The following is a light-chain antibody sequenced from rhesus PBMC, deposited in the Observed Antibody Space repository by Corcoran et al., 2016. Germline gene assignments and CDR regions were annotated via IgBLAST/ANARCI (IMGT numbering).Light chain of an antibody. CDR1: SSDIGGYNG. CDR2: EVS. V-gene: IGLV2-38*01. J-gene: IGLJ1*01. Sequence: QSALTQPPSVSKSLGQSVTISCTGTSSDIGGYNGVSWYQQHPGTAPRLLIYEVSKRPSGVSDRFSGSKSGNTASLTISGLQAEEEADYYGGSYRSGSTYIFGAGTRLTVL. CDR3: GSYRSGSTYI.